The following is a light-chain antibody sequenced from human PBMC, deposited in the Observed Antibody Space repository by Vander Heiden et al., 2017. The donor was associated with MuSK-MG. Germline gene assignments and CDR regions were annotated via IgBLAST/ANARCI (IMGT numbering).Light chain of an antibody. CDR1: QSISDW. V-gene: IGKV1-5*03. J-gene: IGKJ2*01. CDR3: QQDNSYYT. CDR2: KAS. Sequence: DIKMTQSPSTLSASVGDRVTITCRASQSISDWLAWYQQKPGKAPKLLIYKASSLESGVPSRFSGSGSGTEFTLTISSLQPDDFATYYCQQDNSYYTFGQGTKVEIK.